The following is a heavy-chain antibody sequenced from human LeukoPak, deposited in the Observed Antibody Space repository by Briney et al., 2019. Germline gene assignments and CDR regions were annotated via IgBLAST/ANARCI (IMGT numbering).Heavy chain of an antibody. CDR1: GGTFSSYA. CDR3: ARAYQEMATRNYFDY. J-gene: IGHJ4*02. Sequence: ASVKVSCKASGGTFSSYAISWVRQAPGQGLEWMGGIIPIFGTANYAQKFQGRVTITTDESTSTAYMELSSLRSEDTAVYYCARAYQEMATRNYFDYWGQGTLVTVSS. CDR2: IIPIFGTA. V-gene: IGHV1-69*05. D-gene: IGHD5-24*01.